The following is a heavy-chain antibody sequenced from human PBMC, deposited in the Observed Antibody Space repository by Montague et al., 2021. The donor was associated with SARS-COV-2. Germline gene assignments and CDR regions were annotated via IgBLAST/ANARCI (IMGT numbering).Heavy chain of an antibody. Sequence: TRSLTCGVSGGSVSSAGYSWYWIREPPGKGLEWIGHVHHSGNSYYNPSLKSRVTISRDGPKNQFSLKVTSVTAADTAVYYCASYRDYGDYFWGQGALVTVAS. J-gene: IGHJ4*02. CDR1: GGSVSSAGYS. V-gene: IGHV4-30-2*01. CDR2: VHHSGNS. CDR3: ASYRDYGDYF. D-gene: IGHD4-17*01.